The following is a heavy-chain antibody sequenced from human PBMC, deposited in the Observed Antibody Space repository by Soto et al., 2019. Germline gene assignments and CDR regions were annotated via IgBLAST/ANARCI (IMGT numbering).Heavy chain of an antibody. Sequence: QVQLVQSGAEVKKPGASVKVSCKASGYTFTSYAMHWVRQAPGQRLEWMGWINAGNGNTKYSQKFQGRVTITRDTSASTAYMELSSLRSEDTAGYYCARPLENWNSYLDYWGQGTLVTVSS. D-gene: IGHD1-7*01. CDR2: INAGNGNT. CDR3: ARPLENWNSYLDY. CDR1: GYTFTSYA. V-gene: IGHV1-3*01. J-gene: IGHJ4*02.